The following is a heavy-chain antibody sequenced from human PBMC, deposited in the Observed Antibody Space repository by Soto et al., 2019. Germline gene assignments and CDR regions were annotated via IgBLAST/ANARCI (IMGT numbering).Heavy chain of an antibody. J-gene: IGHJ4*02. CDR3: AKDRNSSWYYFDY. CDR1: GYPFTSYG. Sequence: ASVQVSCKVSGYPFTSYGISWVRQAPGQGLEWMGWISDYNGNTNYAQKHQGRVTMTTNTSTSTANMELRSLRSDDTAVYYCAKDRNSSWYYFDYWGQGTLVTVSS. V-gene: IGHV1-18*01. D-gene: IGHD6-13*01. CDR2: ISDYNGNT.